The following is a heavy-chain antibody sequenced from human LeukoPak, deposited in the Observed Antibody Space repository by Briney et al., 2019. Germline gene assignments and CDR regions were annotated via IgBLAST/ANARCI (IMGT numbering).Heavy chain of an antibody. CDR2: IYTSGST. CDR3: ARESEAGGYYYYYYMDV. J-gene: IGHJ6*03. Sequence: SKTLSLTCTVSGGSISSYYWSWIRQPAGKGLEWIGRIYTSGSTNYNPSLKSRVTMSVDTSKNQFSLRLSSVTAADTAVYYCARESEAGGYYYYYYMDVWGKGTTVTISS. CDR1: GGSISSYY. V-gene: IGHV4-4*07. D-gene: IGHD6-19*01.